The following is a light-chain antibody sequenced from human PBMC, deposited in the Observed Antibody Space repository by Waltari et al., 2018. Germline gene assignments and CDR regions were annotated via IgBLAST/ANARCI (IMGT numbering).Light chain of an antibody. V-gene: IGLV2-23*02. J-gene: IGLJ3*02. Sequence: QSALTQPASVSGSPGQSITISCTGTSRDVGFYNLVSWYQQHPGKAPELVVYEVISRPSGVSNRFSGSKSGNMASLTISGLQAEDEADYYCCSYAGRNIWVFGGGTKLTVL. CDR2: EVI. CDR3: CSYAGRNIWV. CDR1: SRDVGFYNL.